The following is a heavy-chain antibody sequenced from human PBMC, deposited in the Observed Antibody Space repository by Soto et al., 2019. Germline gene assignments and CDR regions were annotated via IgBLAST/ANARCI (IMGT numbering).Heavy chain of an antibody. CDR1: GFSLSTSGVG. CDR2: IYWDDDK. D-gene: IGHD6-13*01. Sequence: QITLKESGPTLVNPTQTLTLTCTFSGFSLSTSGVGVGWIRQPPGKALEWLALIYWDDDKRYSPSLKSRLTITNDTSKHQVVLTMTNMDPVDTATYHCAHIDSSPYYYYYYMDVWGKGTTVTVSS. V-gene: IGHV2-5*02. J-gene: IGHJ6*03. CDR3: AHIDSSPYYYYYYMDV.